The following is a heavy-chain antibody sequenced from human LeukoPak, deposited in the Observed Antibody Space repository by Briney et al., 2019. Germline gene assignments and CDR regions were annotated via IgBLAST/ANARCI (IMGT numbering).Heavy chain of an antibody. CDR1: NDSLSPGGFY. J-gene: IGHJ4*02. Sequence: SETLSLTCSVSNDSLSPGGFYWSWIRQPAGKGLEWIGRIYTSGSTNYNPSLKSRVTMSVDTSKNQFSLKLSSVTAADTAVYYCAREEWDNYGFDYWGQGTLVTVSS. V-gene: IGHV4-61*02. CDR2: IYTSGST. CDR3: AREEWDNYGFDY. D-gene: IGHD4-17*01.